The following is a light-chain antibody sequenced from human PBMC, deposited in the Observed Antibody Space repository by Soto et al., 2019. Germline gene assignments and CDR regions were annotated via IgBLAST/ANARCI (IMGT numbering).Light chain of an antibody. Sequence: EIVLTQSPGTLSLSPGERATLSCRASQSVGSNLAWYQQKPGQAPRLLIYGASTRATGIPARFSGSGSGTDFTLTISSLEPEDFAVYYCQQRSNWPRTFGQGTRLEIK. CDR1: QSVGSN. CDR2: GAS. V-gene: IGKV3-11*01. J-gene: IGKJ5*01. CDR3: QQRSNWPRT.